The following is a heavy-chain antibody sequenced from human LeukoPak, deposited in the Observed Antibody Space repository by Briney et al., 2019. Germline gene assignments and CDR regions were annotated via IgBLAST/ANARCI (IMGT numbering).Heavy chain of an antibody. D-gene: IGHD1-26*01. CDR1: GYIFNTYY. J-gene: IGHJ6*02. V-gene: IGHV1-18*01. CDR3: ARDNVGGRYPYYYYYGMDV. Sequence: ASVKVSCKASGYIFNTYYITWVRQAPGQGLEWVGCINPYNNNTKSAQSVQGRVRLTLYSSTGTAYMELRSLRSDDTAVYYCARDNVGGRYPYYYYYGMDVWGQGTPVTVSS. CDR2: INPYNNNT.